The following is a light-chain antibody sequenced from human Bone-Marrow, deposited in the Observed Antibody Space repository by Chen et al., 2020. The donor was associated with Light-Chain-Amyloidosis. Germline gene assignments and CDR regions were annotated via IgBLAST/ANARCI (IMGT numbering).Light chain of an antibody. CDR1: DLPTKY. CDR2: RDT. Sequence: SYELTPPPSVSVSPGQTARITCSGDDLPTKYAYWYQQKPGQAPLLVIHRDTERPSGTSERFSGSSSGTTATLTISGVQAEDEADYHCQSADSSGTYEVIFGGGTKLTVL. J-gene: IGLJ2*01. V-gene: IGLV3-25*03. CDR3: QSADSSGTYEVI.